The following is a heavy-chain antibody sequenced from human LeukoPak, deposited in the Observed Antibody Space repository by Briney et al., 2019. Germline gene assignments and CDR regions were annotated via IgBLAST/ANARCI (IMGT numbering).Heavy chain of an antibody. Sequence: GGSLRLSCAASGFTFSSYAMSWVRQAPGKGLEWVSAISGSGGSTYYADSVKGRFTISRDNSKNTLYLQMNSLRAEDTAVYYCAKEPNMITFGGVIAFFDYWGQGTLVTVSS. CDR1: GFTFSSYA. CDR2: ISGSGGST. V-gene: IGHV3-23*01. J-gene: IGHJ4*02. CDR3: AKEPNMITFGGVIAFFDY. D-gene: IGHD3-16*02.